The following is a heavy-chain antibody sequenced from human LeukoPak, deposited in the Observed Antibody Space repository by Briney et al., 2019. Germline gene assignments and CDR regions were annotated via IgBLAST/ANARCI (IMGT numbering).Heavy chain of an antibody. CDR2: IYTSGST. V-gene: IGHV4-4*07. J-gene: IGHJ6*03. Sequence: PSETLSLTCTVSGGSISSYYWSWIWQPAGKGLEWIGRIYTSGSTNYNPSLKSRVTMSVDTSKNQFSLKLSSVTAADTAVYYCARDGSKRDYYYMDVWGKGTTVTVSS. CDR1: GGSISSYY. CDR3: ARDGSKRDYYYMDV.